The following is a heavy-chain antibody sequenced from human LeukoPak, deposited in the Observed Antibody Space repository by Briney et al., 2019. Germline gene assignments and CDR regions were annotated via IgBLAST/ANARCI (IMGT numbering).Heavy chain of an antibody. CDR3: ARAAAPNYAEYFQH. J-gene: IGHJ1*01. V-gene: IGHV1-18*01. D-gene: IGHD6-13*01. CDR2: FDPEDGET. Sequence: GASVKVSCKASGYTFTSYDISWVRQAPGKGLEWMGGFDPEDGETIYAQKLQGRVTMTTDTSTSTAYMELRSLRSDDTAVYYCARAAAPNYAEYFQHWGQGTLVTVSS. CDR1: GYTFTSYD.